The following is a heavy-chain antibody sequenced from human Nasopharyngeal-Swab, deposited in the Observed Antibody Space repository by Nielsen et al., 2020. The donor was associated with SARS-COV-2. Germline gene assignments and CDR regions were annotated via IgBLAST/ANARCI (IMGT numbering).Heavy chain of an antibody. Sequence: ASVKVSCKASGYTFTSYAMNWVRQAPGQGLEWMGWINTNTGNPTYAQGFTGRFVFSLDTSVSTAYLQISSLKAEDTAVYYCARVFVVVTATHYYYYGMDIWGQGTMVTVSS. CDR1: GYTFTSYA. V-gene: IGHV7-4-1*02. D-gene: IGHD2-21*02. CDR2: INTNTGNP. J-gene: IGHJ6*02. CDR3: ARVFVVVTATHYYYYGMDI.